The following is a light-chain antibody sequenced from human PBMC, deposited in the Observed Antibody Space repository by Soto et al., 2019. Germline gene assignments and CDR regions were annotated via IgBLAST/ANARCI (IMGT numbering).Light chain of an antibody. CDR3: QQYGRSPPFT. CDR1: QTVSSRY. Sequence: EIVLTQSPGTLSLSPGERATLSCRASQTVSSRYLAWYQQQPGQAPRLLMYGASNRATGIPDRFSGSGSGTDFTLTISRLEPEDFAVYFCQQYGRSPPFTFGQGTKVEIK. CDR2: GAS. J-gene: IGKJ2*01. V-gene: IGKV3-20*01.